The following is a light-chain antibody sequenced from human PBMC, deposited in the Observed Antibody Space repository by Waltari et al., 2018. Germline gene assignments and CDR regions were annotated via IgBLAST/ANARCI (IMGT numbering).Light chain of an antibody. J-gene: IGLJ2*01. CDR1: SSSIKTNP. V-gene: IGLV1-44*01. CDR3: AVWDDSLDGLV. Sequence: QSALTQPPSASGTPGQRVTISCSGSSSSIKTNPVNWYQHLPGTAPKLLIYSNNQRTAVVPGRFSGSKSAASASLAISVPQSEDEGDYYCAVWDDSLDGLVFGGGTKLTVL. CDR2: SNN.